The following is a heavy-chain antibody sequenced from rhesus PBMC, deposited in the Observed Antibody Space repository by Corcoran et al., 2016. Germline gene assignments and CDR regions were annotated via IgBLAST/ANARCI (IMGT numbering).Heavy chain of an antibody. Sequence: QVQLQESGPGLVKPSETLSLTCAVSGYSISSGYGWSWIRQALGKGLVGVGYIYGGQMNQKDNPALKSRVTLTVDTSKNQFSLKLNSMTAADTAGYYCASGNGNNRNRFDVWGPGVLVTVSS. V-gene: IGHV4-127*01. CDR1: GYSISSGYG. CDR2: IYGGQMNQ. J-gene: IGHJ5-1*01. D-gene: IGHD1-20*01. CDR3: ASGNGNNRNRFDV.